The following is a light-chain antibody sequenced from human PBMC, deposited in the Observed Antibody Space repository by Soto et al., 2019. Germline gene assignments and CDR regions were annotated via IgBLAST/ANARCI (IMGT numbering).Light chain of an antibody. CDR3: QQRSNGYT. CDR2: DAS. J-gene: IGKJ2*01. Sequence: EIVLTQSPATLSLSPGERATLSCRASQSVSSYLAWYQRKPGQAPRLLIYDASNRATGIPARFSGSGSGTDFTHTISSLEPEDFAVYYCQQRSNGYTFGQGTKLEIK. V-gene: IGKV3-11*01. CDR1: QSVSSY.